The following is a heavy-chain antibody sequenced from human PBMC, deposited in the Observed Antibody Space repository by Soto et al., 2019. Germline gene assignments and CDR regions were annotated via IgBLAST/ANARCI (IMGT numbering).Heavy chain of an antibody. Sequence: GGSLRLSCAASGFTFSSYAMSWVRQAPGKGLEWVSAISGSGGSTYYADSVKGRFTISRDNSKNTLYLQMNSLRAEDTAVYYCAKDPDPLGRNIVVVPALDYGMDVWGQGTTVTVSS. D-gene: IGHD2-2*01. CDR2: ISGSGGST. J-gene: IGHJ6*02. V-gene: IGHV3-23*01. CDR3: AKDPDPLGRNIVVVPALDYGMDV. CDR1: GFTFSSYA.